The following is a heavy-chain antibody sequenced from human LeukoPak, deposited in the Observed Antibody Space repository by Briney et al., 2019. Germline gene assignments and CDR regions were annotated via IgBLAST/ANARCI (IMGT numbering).Heavy chain of an antibody. Sequence: SETLSLTCTVSGGSISSYYWSWIRQPAGKGLEWIGRIYTSGSTNYNPSLKSRVTMSVDTSKNQFSLKLSPVTAADTAVYYCASLYSYGGGLDYWGQGTLVTVSS. J-gene: IGHJ4*02. CDR2: IYTSGST. V-gene: IGHV4-4*07. CDR1: GGSISSYY. CDR3: ASLYSYGGGLDY. D-gene: IGHD5-18*01.